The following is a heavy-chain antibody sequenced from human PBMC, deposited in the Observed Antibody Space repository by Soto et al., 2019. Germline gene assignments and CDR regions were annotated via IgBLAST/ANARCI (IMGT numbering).Heavy chain of an antibody. V-gene: IGHV3-21*01. CDR1: GFTLSSYS. CDR3: ARKALGVSATTHFDS. D-gene: IGHD2-15*01. CDR2: ISSSSTYI. Sequence: PGGSLRLSCAASGFTLSSYSMNWVRQAPGKGLEWVSSISSSSTYIYYADSVKGRFTISRDNAKNSVYLQMNSLRAEDTAVYYFARKALGVSATTHFDSWGPGTLVTVSS. J-gene: IGHJ4*02.